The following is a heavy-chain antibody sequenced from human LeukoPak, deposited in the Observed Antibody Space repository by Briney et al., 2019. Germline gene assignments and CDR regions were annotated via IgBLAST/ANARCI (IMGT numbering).Heavy chain of an antibody. D-gene: IGHD3-22*01. V-gene: IGHV1-69*13. CDR1: GGTFSSYA. CDR2: IIPIFGTA. J-gene: IGHJ4*02. CDR3: ASQPDDSSGYYPYYFDY. Sequence: SVKVSCKASGGTFSSYAISWVRQAPGQGLEWMGGIIPIFGTANYAQKFQGRVTITADESTSTAYMELSSLRSEDTAVYYCASQPDDSSGYYPYYFDYWGQGTLVTVSS.